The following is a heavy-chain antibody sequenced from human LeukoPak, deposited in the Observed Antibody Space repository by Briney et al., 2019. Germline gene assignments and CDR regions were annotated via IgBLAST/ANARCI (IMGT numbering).Heavy chain of an antibody. CDR2: VYYTRLT. CDR1: GLSISRYY. D-gene: IGHD5-24*01. CDR3: ARRGDMATVDS. V-gene: IGHV4-59*08. J-gene: IGHJ4*02. Sequence: PSDTLSLICTVSGLSISRYYWTWIRQTPEKGLEWIAYVYYTRLTNYNPSLESRLSISVDASKNQFSLHLRSVAAADPAIHYCARRGDMATVDSWGPGSPVTLPS.